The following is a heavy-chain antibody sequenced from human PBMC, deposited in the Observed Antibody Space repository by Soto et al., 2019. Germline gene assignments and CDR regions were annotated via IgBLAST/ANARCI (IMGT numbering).Heavy chain of an antibody. CDR1: GFTFSSYA. J-gene: IGHJ4*02. V-gene: IGHV3-23*01. CDR3: AKALHYYDSSGYYQEVGCIGY. CDR2: ISGSGGST. Sequence: EVQLLESGGGLVQPGGSLRLSCAASGFTFSSYAMSWVRQAPGKGLEWVSAISGSGGSTYYADSVKGRFTISRDNSKNTLYLQMNSLRAEDTAVYYCAKALHYYDSSGYYQEVGCIGYWGQGTLVTVSS. D-gene: IGHD3-22*01.